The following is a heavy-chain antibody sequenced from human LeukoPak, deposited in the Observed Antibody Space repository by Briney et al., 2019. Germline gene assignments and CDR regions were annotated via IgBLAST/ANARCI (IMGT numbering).Heavy chain of an antibody. CDR2: ISWDGGST. Sequence: GGSLRLSCAASGFTFDDYAMHWVRQAPGKGLEWVSLISWDGGSTYYADSVKGRFTISGDNSKNSLYLQMNSLRAEDTALYYCAAEPYCSSSGGSDDAFDIWGQGTMVTVSS. CDR1: GFTFDDYA. J-gene: IGHJ3*02. D-gene: IGHD6-13*01. CDR3: AAEPYCSSSGGSDDAFDI. V-gene: IGHV3-43D*04.